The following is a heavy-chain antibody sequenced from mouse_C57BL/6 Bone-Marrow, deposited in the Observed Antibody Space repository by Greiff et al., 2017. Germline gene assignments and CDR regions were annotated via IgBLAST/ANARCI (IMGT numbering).Heavy chain of an antibody. CDR1: GYSITSGYY. Sequence: ESGPGLVKPSQSLSLTCSVTGYSITSGYYWNWIRQFPGNKLEWMGYISYDGSNNYNPSLKNRTSITRDTSKNQFFLKLNSMTTEDTATYYCAGGEPYYAMDYWGQGTSVTVSS. CDR2: ISYDGSN. J-gene: IGHJ4*01. V-gene: IGHV3-6*01. CDR3: AGGEPYYAMDY. D-gene: IGHD2-13*01.